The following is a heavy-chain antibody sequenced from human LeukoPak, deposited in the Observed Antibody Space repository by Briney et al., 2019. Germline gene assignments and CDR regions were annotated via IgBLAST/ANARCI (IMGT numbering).Heavy chain of an antibody. D-gene: IGHD3-10*01. CDR2: IKQDGSEK. CDR1: GSTFTSYW. CDR3: VRGGYSSFDY. Sequence: GGSLRLSCAASGSTFTSYWMTWVRQAPGKGLEWVANIKQDGSEKYYVDSVKGRFTISRDNSKNLLYLQMNNLGAEDTAVYYCVRGGYSSFDYWGQGTLVTVSS. V-gene: IGHV3-7*01. J-gene: IGHJ4*02.